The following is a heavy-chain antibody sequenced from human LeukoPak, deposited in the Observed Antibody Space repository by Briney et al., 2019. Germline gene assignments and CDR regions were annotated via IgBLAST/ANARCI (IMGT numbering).Heavy chain of an antibody. V-gene: IGHV3-30*19. Sequence: GGSLRLSCAASGFTFSRYGMHWVRQAPGKGLEWVAVISYDGSNKYYADSVKGRFTISRDNSKNTLYLQMNSLRAEDTAVYYCARDRVAVAGTGGADYWGQGTLVTVSS. J-gene: IGHJ4*02. CDR2: ISYDGSNK. CDR3: ARDRVAVAGTGGADY. CDR1: GFTFSRYG. D-gene: IGHD6-19*01.